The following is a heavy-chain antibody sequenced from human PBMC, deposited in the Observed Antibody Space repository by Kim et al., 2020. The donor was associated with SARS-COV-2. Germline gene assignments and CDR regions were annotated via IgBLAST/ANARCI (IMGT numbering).Heavy chain of an antibody. V-gene: IGHV1-69*13. J-gene: IGHJ4*02. CDR2: IIPIAGTA. CDR3: ARCGSLTGYGGYFVY. Sequence: SVKVSCKASGGTFSRYTISWVRQSPGQGLEWIGGIIPIAGTANYEQKFQGRVTITADESTSTAYMEVNSLRSEDTAMYFCARCGSLTGYGGYFVYWGQG. CDR1: GGTFSRYT. D-gene: IGHD3-9*01.